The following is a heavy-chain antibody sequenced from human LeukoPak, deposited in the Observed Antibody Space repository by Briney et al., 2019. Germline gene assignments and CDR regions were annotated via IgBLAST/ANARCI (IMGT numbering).Heavy chain of an antibody. CDR1: GGSISSYY. D-gene: IGHD1-26*01. CDR3: ERDRRWELLQGAAFDI. V-gene: IGHV4-59*01. J-gene: IGHJ3*02. Sequence: PSATLSLTCTVSGGSISSYYWSWIRQPPGKGLEWIGYIYYSGSTNYNPSLKSRVTISVDTSKNQFSLKLSSVTAADTAVYYCERDRRWELLQGAAFDIWGQGTMVTVSS. CDR2: IYYSGST.